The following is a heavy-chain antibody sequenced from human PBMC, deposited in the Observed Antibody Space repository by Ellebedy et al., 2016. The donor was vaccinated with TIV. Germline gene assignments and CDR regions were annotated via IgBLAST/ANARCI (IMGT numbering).Heavy chain of an antibody. D-gene: IGHD2-21*01. CDR3: AREVGGGGAY. CDR1: GFTFSSYW. J-gene: IGHJ4*02. V-gene: IGHV3-7*01. CDR2: IKQDGSVK. Sequence: GGSLRLXCAASGFTFSSYWMHWVRQAPGKGLEWVANIKQDGSVKKYVDSVKGRFTISRDNGKNSLYLQMNSLRGGDTAVYYCAREVGGGGAYWGQGTLVTVSS.